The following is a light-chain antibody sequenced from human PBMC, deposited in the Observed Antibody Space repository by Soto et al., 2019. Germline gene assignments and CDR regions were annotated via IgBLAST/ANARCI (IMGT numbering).Light chain of an antibody. J-gene: IGKJ1*01. Sequence: DIQLTQSPSFLSASVGDRVTITCRASQGISSSLAWYQQKPGEAPKLLIYAASTLQSGVPSRFSGSGYGTEFTLTISSLQPEDFASYYCQLLANFPLTFGQGTKVDIK. V-gene: IGKV1-9*01. CDR2: AAS. CDR3: QLLANFPLT. CDR1: QGISSS.